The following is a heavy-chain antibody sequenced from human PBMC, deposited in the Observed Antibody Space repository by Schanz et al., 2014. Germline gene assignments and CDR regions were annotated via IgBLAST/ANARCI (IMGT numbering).Heavy chain of an antibody. CDR3: ARVTLYCRGGSCPFDY. CDR2: INPNSGGT. J-gene: IGHJ4*02. CDR1: GYTFTGYY. V-gene: IGHV1-2*02. D-gene: IGHD2-15*01. Sequence: QVQLVQSGAEVKKPGASVKVSCKASGYTFTGYYMHWVRQAPGQGLEWMGWINPNSGGTKYAQKFQGRVTMTRDTSISKAYMELCRLRSHDTAVYYCARVTLYCRGGSCPFDYWGQGTLVTVSS.